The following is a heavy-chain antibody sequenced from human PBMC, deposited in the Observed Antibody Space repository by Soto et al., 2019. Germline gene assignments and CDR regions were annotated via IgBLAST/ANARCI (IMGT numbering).Heavy chain of an antibody. J-gene: IGHJ4*02. D-gene: IGHD2-2*01. CDR1: GFTFSSYS. Sequence: EVQLVESGGGLVKPGGSLRLSCAASGFTFSSYSMNWVRQAPGKGLEWVSSISSSSSYIYYADSVKGRFTISRDNAKNSLYLQMNSLRAEDTAVYYCARDRDIVVVPAATHFDYWGQGTLVTVSS. CDR3: ARDRDIVVVPAATHFDY. V-gene: IGHV3-21*01. CDR2: ISSSSSYI.